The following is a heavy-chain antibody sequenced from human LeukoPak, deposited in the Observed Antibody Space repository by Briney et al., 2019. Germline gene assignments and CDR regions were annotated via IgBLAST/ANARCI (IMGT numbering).Heavy chain of an antibody. V-gene: IGHV3-74*01. CDR2: IDSDGDTT. J-gene: IGHJ4*02. CDR3: ARGYVYGSIDY. CDR1: GFTFSNYW. D-gene: IGHD5-18*01. Sequence: PGGSLRLSCETSGFTFSNYWMYWVRQAPGKGLVWISRIDSDGDTTRYADSVKGRFTISRDNAKNTLSLQMNSLRDDDTAVYYCARGYVYGSIDYWGQGTLVTVSS.